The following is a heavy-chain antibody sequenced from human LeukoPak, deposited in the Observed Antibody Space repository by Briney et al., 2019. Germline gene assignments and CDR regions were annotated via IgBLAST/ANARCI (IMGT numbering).Heavy chain of an antibody. D-gene: IGHD3-16*01. Sequence: PSETLSLTCTVSGSSISSSSYYWGWIRQPPGKGLEWIGSIYYSGSTYYNPSLKSRVTISVDTSKNQFSLKLSSVTAADTAVYYCATLTMITFGGVTKMYSYYFDYWGQGTLVTVSS. J-gene: IGHJ4*02. CDR1: GSSISSSSYY. CDR2: IYYSGST. V-gene: IGHV4-39*01. CDR3: ATLTMITFGGVTKMYSYYFDY.